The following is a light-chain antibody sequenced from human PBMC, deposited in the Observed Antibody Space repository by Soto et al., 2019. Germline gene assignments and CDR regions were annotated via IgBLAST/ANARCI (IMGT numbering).Light chain of an antibody. Sequence: EIVLTQSAATLSLSPGERATLSCRASQGLYNYLAWYQQKPGQTPRLLIYDASTRATGIPARFSGDWSGTDFTLTIDTLEPEDFAVYYCQQRISWPITFGQGTRLEI. CDR1: QGLYNY. V-gene: IGKV3-11*01. CDR2: DAS. J-gene: IGKJ5*01. CDR3: QQRISWPIT.